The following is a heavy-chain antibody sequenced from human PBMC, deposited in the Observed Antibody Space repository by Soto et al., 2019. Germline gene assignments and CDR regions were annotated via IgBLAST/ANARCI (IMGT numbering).Heavy chain of an antibody. Sequence: ASETLSLTCAVYGGSLSGYYWSWIRQPPGKGLEWIGEMFHGGSTNYSPSLKSRVTISVDTSRNQFSLELSSVTAADTAVYYCARESEDLTSNFDYWGQGTLVTVSS. CDR2: MFHGGST. CDR1: GGSLSGYY. J-gene: IGHJ4*02. CDR3: ARESEDLTSNFDY. V-gene: IGHV4-34*12.